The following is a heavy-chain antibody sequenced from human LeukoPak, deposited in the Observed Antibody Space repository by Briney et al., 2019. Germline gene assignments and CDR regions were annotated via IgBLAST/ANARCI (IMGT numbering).Heavy chain of an antibody. Sequence: GGSLRLSCAASGFTLSSLAMHWVRQAPGKGLEWVSSISSSSSYIYYADSVKGRFTISRDNAKNSLYLQMNSLRAEDTAVYYCAKDQSSAMIVAPMGFDPWGQGTLVTVSS. CDR3: AKDQSSAMIVAPMGFDP. D-gene: IGHD3-22*01. CDR1: GFTLSSLA. V-gene: IGHV3-21*04. J-gene: IGHJ5*02. CDR2: ISSSSSYI.